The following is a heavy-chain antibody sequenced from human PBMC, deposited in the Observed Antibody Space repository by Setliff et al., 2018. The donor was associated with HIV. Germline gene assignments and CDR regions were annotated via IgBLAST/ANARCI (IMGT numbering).Heavy chain of an antibody. CDR1: GYTFSSYY. J-gene: IGHJ6*03. CDR3: ARSGGIGNYNWDV. Sequence: ASVKVSCKASGYTFSSYYMHWVRQAPGQGLEWMGIINPSGASRSFAQKFQGRVTMTGDTSTNTVCMELSNLRSEDTAVYYCARSGGIGNYNWDVWGKGTTVTVSS. CDR2: INPSGASR. V-gene: IGHV1-46*01. D-gene: IGHD3-16*01.